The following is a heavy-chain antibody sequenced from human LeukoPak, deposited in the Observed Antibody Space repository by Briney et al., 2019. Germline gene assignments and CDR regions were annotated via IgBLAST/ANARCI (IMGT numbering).Heavy chain of an antibody. V-gene: IGHV4-59*01. Sequence: PSETLSLTCTVCGGSISSYYWSWIRQPPGKGLEWIGYIYYSGSTNYNPSLKSRVTISVDTSKNQFSLKLSSVTAADTAVYYCARMGSSGWYYYYYMDGWGKGTTVTISS. D-gene: IGHD6-19*01. CDR3: ARMGSSGWYYYYYMDG. CDR1: GGSISSYY. CDR2: IYYSGST. J-gene: IGHJ6*03.